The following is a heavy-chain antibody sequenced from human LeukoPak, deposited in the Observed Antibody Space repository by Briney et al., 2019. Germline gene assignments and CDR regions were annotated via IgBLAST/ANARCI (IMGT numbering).Heavy chain of an antibody. Sequence: SETLSLTCSVSGGSVSRGSFYWSWIRQPPGKGLEWIGRIYTSGSTNYNPSLKTRVTMSVDTSKNQFSLKLSSVTAADTAVYYCARDYYDSSGFYYYYMDVWGKGTTVTISS. CDR3: ARDYYDSSGFYYYYMDV. CDR1: GGSVSRGSFY. CDR2: IYTSGST. V-gene: IGHV4-61*02. D-gene: IGHD3-22*01. J-gene: IGHJ6*03.